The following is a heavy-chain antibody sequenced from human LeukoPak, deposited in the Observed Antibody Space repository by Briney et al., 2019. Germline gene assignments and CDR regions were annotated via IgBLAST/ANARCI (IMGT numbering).Heavy chain of an antibody. CDR1: GGSIISGDYY. J-gene: IGHJ3*02. D-gene: IGHD2-2*02. CDR2: IYHNGDT. CDR3: ARAGVVPAAINRAFDI. V-gene: IGHV4-30-4*08. Sequence: SQTLSLTCIVSGGSIISGDYYWTWIRQPPGKGLEWIGYIYHNGDTYYNPSLRSRISISVDTSKNQFSLKLSSVTAADTAAYYCARAGVVPAAINRAFDIWGQGSLVTVSS.